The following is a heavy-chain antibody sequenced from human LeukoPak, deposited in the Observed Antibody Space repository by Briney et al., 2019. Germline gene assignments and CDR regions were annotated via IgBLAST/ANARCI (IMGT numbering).Heavy chain of an antibody. CDR3: AREIAGSFDY. V-gene: IGHV4-39*07. CDR2: INHSGST. D-gene: IGHD2-21*01. J-gene: IGHJ4*02. Sequence: PSETLSLTCTVSGGSIRSSYYYWGWIRQPPGKGLEWIGEINHSGSTNYNPSLKSRVTISVDTSKNQFSLKLSSVTAADTAVYYCAREIAGSFDYWGQGTLVTVSS. CDR1: GGSIRSSYYY.